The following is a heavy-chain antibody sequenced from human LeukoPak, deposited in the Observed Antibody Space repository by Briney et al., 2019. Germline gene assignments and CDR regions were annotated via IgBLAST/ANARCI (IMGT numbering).Heavy chain of an antibody. D-gene: IGHD2-2*02. V-gene: IGHV3-48*01. Sequence: GGSLRLSCAASGFTFSSYSMNWVRQAPGKGLEWVSYISSSSAIYYADSVKGRFTISRDNAKNSLYLQMNSLRAEDTAVYYCARDLYCSSTRCYTGTFDIWGQGTMVTVSS. J-gene: IGHJ3*02. CDR1: GFTFSSYS. CDR2: ISSSSAI. CDR3: ARDLYCSSTRCYTGTFDI.